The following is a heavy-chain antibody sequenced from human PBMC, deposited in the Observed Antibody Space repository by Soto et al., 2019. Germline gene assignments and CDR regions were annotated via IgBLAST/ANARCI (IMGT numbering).Heavy chain of an antibody. J-gene: IGHJ4*02. D-gene: IGHD6-6*01. CDR1: GGSISSGGYY. CDR2: IYYSGST. CDR3: AREIAARRGAAGY. Sequence: SETLSLTCTVSGGSISSGGYYWSWIRQHPGKGLEWIGYIYYSGSTYYNPSLKSRATISVDTSKNQFSLKLSSVTAADTAVYYCAREIAARRGAAGYWGQGTLVTVSS. V-gene: IGHV4-31*03.